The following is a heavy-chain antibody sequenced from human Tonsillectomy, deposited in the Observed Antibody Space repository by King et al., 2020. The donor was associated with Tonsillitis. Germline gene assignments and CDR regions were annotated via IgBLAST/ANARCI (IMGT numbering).Heavy chain of an antibody. V-gene: IGHV4-31*01. Sequence: QLQESGPGLVKPSQTLSLTCTVSGGSITDGGYYWSWIRQPPGKGLEWIGYIYYTGSIDYNPYLKSQVTISSDKSKKHFSLKLRSLTAADTSVYHCARSPTLYKTDYWGPGTLVTVSS. CDR2: IYYTGSI. CDR3: ARSPTLYKTDY. CDR1: GGSITDGGYY. J-gene: IGHJ4*02. D-gene: IGHD5-24*01.